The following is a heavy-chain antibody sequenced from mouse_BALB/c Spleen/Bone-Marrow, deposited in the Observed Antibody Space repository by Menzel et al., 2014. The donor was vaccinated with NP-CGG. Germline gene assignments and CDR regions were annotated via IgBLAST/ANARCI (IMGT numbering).Heavy chain of an antibody. V-gene: IGHV1-54*01. J-gene: IGHJ4*01. D-gene: IGHD1-3*01. CDR3: TRELVSGMDY. CDR2: INTGSGGI. CDR1: GYTFTNYW. Sequence: QVQLQQSGAELVRPGTSVKLSCKASGYTFTNYWIEWIKQRPGQGLEWIGVINTGSGGINYNEKFKGKATMTADKSSSTAYMQPSSPTSDYSTVYFCTRELVSGMDYWGQGTSVTVSS.